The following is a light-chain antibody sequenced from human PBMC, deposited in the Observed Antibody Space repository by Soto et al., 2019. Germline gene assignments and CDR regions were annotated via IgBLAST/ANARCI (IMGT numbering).Light chain of an antibody. CDR2: GAS. J-gene: IGKJ1*01. CDR3: QQYESSWT. Sequence: EIVLTQSPGTLSLSPGAGATLSCRASQSISSTFLAWYQHTPGQAPRVLIYGASRRAAGIPDRFSGSGSGTDFTLTISRLEPEDFAVYYCQQYESSWTFGQGTKVEMK. V-gene: IGKV3-20*01. CDR1: QSISSTF.